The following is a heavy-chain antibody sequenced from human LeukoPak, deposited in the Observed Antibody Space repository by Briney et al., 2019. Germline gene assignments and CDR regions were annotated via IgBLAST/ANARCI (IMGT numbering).Heavy chain of an antibody. CDR2: ISWNSGSI. D-gene: IGHD1-26*01. J-gene: IGHJ4*02. CDR1: GFTFDDYA. CDR3: AKATRWELLGVYFDY. V-gene: IGHV3-9*03. Sequence: GGSLRLSCAASGFTFDDYAMHWVRQAPGKGLEWVSGISWNSGSIGYADSVKGRFTISRDNAKNSPYLQMNSLRAEDMALYYCAKATRWELLGVYFDYWGQGTLVTVSS.